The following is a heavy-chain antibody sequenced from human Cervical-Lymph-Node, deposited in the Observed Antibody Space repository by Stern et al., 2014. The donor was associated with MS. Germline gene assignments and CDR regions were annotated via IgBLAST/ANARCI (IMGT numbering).Heavy chain of an antibody. D-gene: IGHD4-17*01. V-gene: IGHV2-5*02. J-gene: IGHJ4*02. Sequence: QVTLKESGPTLVRPTQTLTLTCTFSGFSLSTHGVGVGWIRQPPGKALEWLALIYWDDDKRYSPSLKSRITIPKDTSKNQVVLTLTNMDPVDTATYYCPRALYGDYFDYWGQGSLVTVSS. CDR1: GFSLSTHGVG. CDR2: IYWDDDK. CDR3: PRALYGDYFDY.